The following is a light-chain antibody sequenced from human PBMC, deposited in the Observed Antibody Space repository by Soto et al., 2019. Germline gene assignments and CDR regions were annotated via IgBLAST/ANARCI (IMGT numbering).Light chain of an antibody. CDR3: QASYSTPLT. Sequence: DIQMTQSPSSLSASIGDRVTLTCRSSQSIGNYLNWYQQKPGKAPSLLIHSASTLQSGVPPRFSGSGSGTDFTFTISGLQPDDVATYYCQASYSTPLTFGQGTRLE. CDR1: QSIGNY. CDR2: SAS. J-gene: IGKJ5*01. V-gene: IGKV1-39*01.